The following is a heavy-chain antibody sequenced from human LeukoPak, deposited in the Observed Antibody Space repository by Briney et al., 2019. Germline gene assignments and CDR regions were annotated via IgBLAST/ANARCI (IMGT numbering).Heavy chain of an antibody. CDR3: AKDPLWAGNLDY. Sequence: GGSLRLSCAVSGFTFSTYAMGWVRQAPGKGLEWVSAICGSGDNTYYADSVKGRFTISRDTSNNTLYLRLNSPRAEDTAVYYSAKDPLWAGNLDYWGQGTLVTVSS. CDR2: ICGSGDNT. D-gene: IGHD6-19*01. V-gene: IGHV3-23*01. CDR1: GFTFSTYA. J-gene: IGHJ4*02.